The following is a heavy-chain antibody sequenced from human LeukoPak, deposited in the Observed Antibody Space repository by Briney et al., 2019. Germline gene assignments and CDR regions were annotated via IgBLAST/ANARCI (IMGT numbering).Heavy chain of an antibody. V-gene: IGHV4-39*01. CDR3: ASFYKQGSDY. D-gene: IGHD2/OR15-2a*01. CDR2: IYYSGST. CDR1: GGSISSSSYY. Sequence: PSETLSLTCTVSGGSISSSSYYWGWIRQPPGKGLEWIGSIYYSGSTYYNPSLKSRVTISVDTSKNQFSLKLSSVTAADTAVYYCASFYKQGSDYWGQGTLVTVSS. J-gene: IGHJ4*02.